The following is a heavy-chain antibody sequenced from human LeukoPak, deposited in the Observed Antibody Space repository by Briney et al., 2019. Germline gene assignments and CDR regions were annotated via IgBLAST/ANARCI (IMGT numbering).Heavy chain of an antibody. J-gene: IGHJ4*02. Sequence: GGSLKLSCAASGFTFSSYWMHWVGQAPGKGLVWVSRISGYGSSTPYAQSVQGRFTISRHNAKHTLYLQMNSLRAEDTAVYYCARELPSDYWGQGTLVTVPS. CDR3: ARELPSDY. V-gene: IGHV3-74*01. CDR1: GFTFSSYW. CDR2: ISGYGSST.